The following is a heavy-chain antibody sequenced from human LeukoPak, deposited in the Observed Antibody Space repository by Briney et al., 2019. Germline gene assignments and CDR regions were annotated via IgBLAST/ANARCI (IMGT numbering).Heavy chain of an antibody. CDR3: AKRQGPNSGSYDYFDP. D-gene: IGHD1-26*01. CDR1: GGSISSYY. V-gene: IGHV4-4*09. CDR2: IHGSGYT. Sequence: PETLSLTCTVYGGSISSYYTSWIRHPPGQGLESIAYIHGSGYTNYKPSLKSRVTISVDTSKNQFSLKVTSVTAADTAVYYCAKRQGPNSGSYDYFDPWGQGTLVTVSS. J-gene: IGHJ5*02.